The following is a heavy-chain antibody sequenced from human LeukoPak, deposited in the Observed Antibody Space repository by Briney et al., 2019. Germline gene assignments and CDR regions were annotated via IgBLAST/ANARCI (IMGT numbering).Heavy chain of an antibody. CDR3: ARAAGAWYWYFDL. D-gene: IGHD3-10*01. CDR2: IFYSGST. CDR1: GDSISSDY. Sequence: SETLSLTCTVSGDSISSDYWSWIRQPPGKGLEWIGYIFYSGSTNYNPSLKSRVTLSVDTSKNQFSLKLSSVTAADTAVYYCARAAGAWYWYFDLWGRGTLVTVSS. V-gene: IGHV4-59*01. J-gene: IGHJ2*01.